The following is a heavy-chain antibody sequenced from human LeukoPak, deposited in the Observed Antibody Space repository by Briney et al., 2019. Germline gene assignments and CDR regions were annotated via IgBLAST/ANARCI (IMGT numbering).Heavy chain of an antibody. CDR1: GFTFSTYG. D-gene: IGHD2-2*01. CDR3: AAIVVVPAAKVDI. Sequence: GGSLRLSCAASGFTFSTYGIHWARQAPGKGLEWVAFIRYDGSKTHYADSVKGRFTISRDNSKNMVYLQMNSLRSEDTAVYYCAAIVVVPAAKVDIWGQGTMVTVSS. CDR2: IRYDGSKT. V-gene: IGHV3-30*02. J-gene: IGHJ3*02.